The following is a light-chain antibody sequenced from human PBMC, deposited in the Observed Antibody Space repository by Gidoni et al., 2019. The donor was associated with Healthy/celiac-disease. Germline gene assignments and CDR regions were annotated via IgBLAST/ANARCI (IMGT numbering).Light chain of an antibody. Sequence: QSVLTHPPSVSVAPGQRVTISCTGSSSNIGAGYDVHWYQQLPGTAPKLLIYGNSNRPSGVPDRFSGSKSGTSASLAITGLQAEDEADYYCQSYDSSLSGYVFGTGTKVTVL. CDR1: SSNIGAGYD. CDR2: GNS. V-gene: IGLV1-40*01. J-gene: IGLJ1*01. CDR3: QSYDSSLSGYV.